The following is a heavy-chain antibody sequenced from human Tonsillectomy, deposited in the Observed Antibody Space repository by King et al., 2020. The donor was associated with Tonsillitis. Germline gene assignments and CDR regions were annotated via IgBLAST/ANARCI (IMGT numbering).Heavy chain of an antibody. CDR1: GGSISGYY. D-gene: IGHD3-10*01. V-gene: IGHV4-59*08. CDR2: IHYSRST. Sequence: VQLQESGPGLVKPSETLSLTCSVSGGSISGYYWTWIRQHPGKGLEWSGYIHYSRSTNYNPSLESRVTISIDTSKNQFSLKLRSVTAADTAVYYCVRYVYYGSGSYHSEDYWGQGTLVTVSS. CDR3: VRYVYYGSGSYHSEDY. J-gene: IGHJ4*02.